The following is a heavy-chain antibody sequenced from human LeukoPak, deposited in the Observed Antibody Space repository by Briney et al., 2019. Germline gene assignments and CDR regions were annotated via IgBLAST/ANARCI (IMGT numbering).Heavy chain of an antibody. Sequence: GASVKVSCKTSGYTFTAYYMHWVRQAPGQGLEWMGRTNPNSDGTNYAQKFQGRVTMTRDTSISTAYMELSRLRSDDTAAYFCARDLSGISSATDAFDIWGQGTMVTVSS. V-gene: IGHV1-2*06. CDR3: ARDLSGISSATDAFDI. J-gene: IGHJ3*02. D-gene: IGHD1-14*01. CDR1: GYTFTAYY. CDR2: TNPNSDGT.